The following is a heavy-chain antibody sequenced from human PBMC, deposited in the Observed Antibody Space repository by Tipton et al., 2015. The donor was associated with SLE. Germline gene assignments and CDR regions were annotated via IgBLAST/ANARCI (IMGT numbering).Heavy chain of an antibody. CDR1: GGSFSGYY. CDR2: INHSGST. CDR3: ARYDYGDPLGAFDI. V-gene: IGHV4-34*01. J-gene: IGHJ3*02. D-gene: IGHD4-17*01. Sequence: TLSLTCAVYGGSFSGYYWSWIRQPPGKGLEWIGEINHSGSTNYNPSLKSRVTISVDTPKNQFSLKLSSVTAADTAVYYCARYDYGDPLGAFDIWGQGTMVTVSS.